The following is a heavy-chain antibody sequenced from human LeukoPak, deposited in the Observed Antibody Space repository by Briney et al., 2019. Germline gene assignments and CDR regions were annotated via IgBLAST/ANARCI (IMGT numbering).Heavy chain of an antibody. D-gene: IGHD1-1*01. V-gene: IGHV3-23*01. CDR1: GFSFRDYP. CDR2: ISAGADVI. CDR3: AKSLLTTATGTGRAFDI. Sequence: GGSLRLSCAAAGFSFRDYPMGWVRRASGKRLEWVSGISAGADVIFYADPVKGRFTISRDNSKNTLYLQMNSLRAEDSAEYYCAKSLLTTATGTGRAFDIWGQGTMVTVSA. J-gene: IGHJ3*02.